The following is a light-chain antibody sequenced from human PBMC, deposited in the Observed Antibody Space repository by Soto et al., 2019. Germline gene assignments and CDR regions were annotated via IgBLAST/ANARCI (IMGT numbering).Light chain of an antibody. J-gene: IGKJ4*01. CDR2: AAS. CDR1: QNIKTY. CDR3: EQLNTYPLT. Sequence: DLQMTPAPSSLSASVGDSVTITCRASQNIKTYLNWYQQKPGEAPKLLIYAASTLQSGVPSRFSGSGSGTEFTLTISSLQPEDFATYYCEQLNTYPLTFGGGTKVDIK. V-gene: IGKV1-17*01.